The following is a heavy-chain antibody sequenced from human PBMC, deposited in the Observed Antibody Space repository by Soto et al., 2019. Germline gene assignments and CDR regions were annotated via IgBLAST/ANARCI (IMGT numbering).Heavy chain of an antibody. CDR3: ARGRSGYSYGYYYYYGMDV. J-gene: IGHJ6*02. V-gene: IGHV1-69*13. CDR1: GGTFSSYA. D-gene: IGHD5-18*01. CDR2: IIPIFGTA. Sequence: SVKVSCKASGGTFSSYAISWVRQAPGQGLEWVGGIIPIFGTANYAQKFQGRVTITADESTSTAYMELSSLRSEDTAVYYCARGRSGYSYGYYYYYGMDVWGQGTTVTVSS.